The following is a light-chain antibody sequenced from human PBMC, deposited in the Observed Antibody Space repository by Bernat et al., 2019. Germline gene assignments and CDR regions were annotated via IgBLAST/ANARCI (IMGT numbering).Light chain of an antibody. CDR3: SSYTSSSALYN. Sequence: QSALTQPASVSGSPGQSITIACSGTSTDGGGYNYVSWYQQHPGKAPNCMVYDVSNRPSGVSKRFSGSKSGNTASLTISGLQAEDEAGYYCSSYTSSSALYNFGTGTMVT. V-gene: IGLV2-14*03. J-gene: IGLJ1*01. CDR1: STDGGGYNY. CDR2: DVS.